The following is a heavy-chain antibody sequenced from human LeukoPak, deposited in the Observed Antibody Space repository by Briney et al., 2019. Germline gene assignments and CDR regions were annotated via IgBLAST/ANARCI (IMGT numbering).Heavy chain of an antibody. CDR1: GYTFTSYG. J-gene: IGHJ4*02. CDR2: ISGYNGNT. D-gene: IGHD3-16*01. Sequence: ASVKVSCKASGYTFTSYGISWVRQAPGQGLEWMGWISGYNGNTNYAQKFQGRVTMTTDTSTSTACMELRSLRFDDTAVYYCARDPGRYAERVFDYWGQGTLVTVSS. CDR3: ARDPGRYAERVFDY. V-gene: IGHV1-18*01.